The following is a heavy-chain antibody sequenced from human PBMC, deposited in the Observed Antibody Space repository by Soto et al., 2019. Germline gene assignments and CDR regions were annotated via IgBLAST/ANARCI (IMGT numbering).Heavy chain of an antibody. V-gene: IGHV1-18*01. Sequence: QVQLVQSGAEVKKPGASVKVSCKASGYTFTSYGIIWVRQAPGQGLEWMGWISAYNGNTNYAQKLQGRVTMTTDTSTSTAYMELRSLRSDDAAVYYCAREGPRYYDSSHNWFDPWGQGTLVTVSS. CDR2: ISAYNGNT. D-gene: IGHD3-22*01. CDR1: GYTFTSYG. CDR3: AREGPRYYDSSHNWFDP. J-gene: IGHJ5*02.